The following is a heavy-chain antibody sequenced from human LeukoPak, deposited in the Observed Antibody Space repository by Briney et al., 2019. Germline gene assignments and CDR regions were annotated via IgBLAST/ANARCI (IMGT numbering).Heavy chain of an antibody. Sequence: SVKVSCKASGGTLSSYAISWVRQAPGQGLEWMGGIIPIFDTENYAQKFQGRVTITTDESTTTAYMELSSLRFEDTAVYYCARSPGLALNWYFDLWGRGTLVTVSS. V-gene: IGHV1-69*05. J-gene: IGHJ2*01. CDR1: GGTLSSYA. D-gene: IGHD2-15*01. CDR3: ARSPGLALNWYFDL. CDR2: IIPIFDTE.